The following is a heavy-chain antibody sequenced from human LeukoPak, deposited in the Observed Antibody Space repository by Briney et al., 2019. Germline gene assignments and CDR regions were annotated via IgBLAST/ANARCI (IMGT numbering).Heavy chain of an antibody. V-gene: IGHV3-74*01. CDR3: AKRCTGTTGAPCWHYYYYYMDA. D-gene: IGHD2-8*02. CDR2: IKSDGSTI. CDR1: GFTFSNYW. J-gene: IGHJ6*03. Sequence: GGSLRLSCSASGFTFSNYWMHWVRQDPGKGLVWVSRIKSDGSTISYADSVRGRFTISRDNAKNTLYLQMNSLRVEDTAVYYCAKRCTGTTGAPCWHYYYYYMDAWGKGTTVTVSS.